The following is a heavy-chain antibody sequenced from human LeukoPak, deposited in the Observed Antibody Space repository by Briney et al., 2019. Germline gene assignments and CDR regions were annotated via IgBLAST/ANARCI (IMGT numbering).Heavy chain of an antibody. CDR1: GYTFTSYA. J-gene: IGHJ4*02. CDR2: INTNTGNP. D-gene: IGHD6-13*01. Sequence: GASVKVSCKASGYTFTSYAMNWVRQAPGQRLEWMGWINTNTGNPTYAQGFTGRFVFSLDTSVSTAYLQISSLKAEDTAVYYCARRTHRAAGDPFDYWGQGTLVTVSS. V-gene: IGHV7-4-1*02. CDR3: ARRTHRAAGDPFDY.